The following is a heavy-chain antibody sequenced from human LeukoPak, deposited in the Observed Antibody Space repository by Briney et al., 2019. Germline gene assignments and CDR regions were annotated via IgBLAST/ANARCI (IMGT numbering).Heavy chain of an antibody. V-gene: IGHV3-21*01. D-gene: IGHD1-26*01. CDR2: ISTTSIYI. J-gene: IGHJ4*02. CDR1: GFTFSSYN. Sequence: WGSLRLSCAASGFTFSSYNMNWVRQAPGKGLEWVSSISTTSIYIYYADSVKGRFTISRDNAKNSQYLQMNSLRAEDTAVYYCLYSANYYPTMFDYWGQGTLVTV. CDR3: LYSANYYPTMFDY.